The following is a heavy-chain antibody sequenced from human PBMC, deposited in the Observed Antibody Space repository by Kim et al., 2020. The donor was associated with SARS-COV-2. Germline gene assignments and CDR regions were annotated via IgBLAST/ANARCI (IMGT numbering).Heavy chain of an antibody. CDR3: ARAQLTITMIVVVITTSSYFDY. Sequence: SETLSLTCAVYGGSFSGYYWSWIRQPPGKGLEWIGEINHSGSTNYNPSLKSRVTISVDTSKKQFSLKLSSVTAADTAVYYCARAQLTITMIVVVITTSSYFDYWGQGTLVTVPS. D-gene: IGHD3-22*01. J-gene: IGHJ4*02. CDR1: GGSFSGYY. V-gene: IGHV4-34*01. CDR2: INHSGST.